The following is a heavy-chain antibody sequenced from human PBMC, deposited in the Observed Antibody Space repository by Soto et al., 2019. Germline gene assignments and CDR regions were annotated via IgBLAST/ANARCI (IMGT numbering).Heavy chain of an antibody. CDR3: ARVYTDWYFDL. V-gene: IGHV4-34*01. J-gene: IGHJ2*01. CDR1: GGSFSGYY. CDR2: INHSGST. D-gene: IGHD2-2*02. Sequence: GSLRLSCAVYGGSFSGYYWSWIRQPPGKGLEWIGEINHSGSTNYNPSLKSRVTISVDTSKNQFSLKLSSVTAADTAVYYCARVYTDWYFDLWGRGTLVTVSS.